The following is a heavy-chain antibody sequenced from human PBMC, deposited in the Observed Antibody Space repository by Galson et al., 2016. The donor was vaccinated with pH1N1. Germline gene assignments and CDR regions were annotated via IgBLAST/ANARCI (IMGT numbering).Heavy chain of an antibody. CDR2: IDPSNGGT. D-gene: IGHD1-1*01. Sequence: SVKVSCKASGYTLSNFYMHWVRQAPGQGLEWMGIIDPSNGGTIYAQKFQGRIIMTVDRPTSTLDMEVSSLRYEDTAIYYWAGFTTRTTGDYWGQGTLVTVST. CDR3: AGFTTRTTGDY. V-gene: IGHV1-46*01. J-gene: IGHJ4*02. CDR1: GYTLSNFY.